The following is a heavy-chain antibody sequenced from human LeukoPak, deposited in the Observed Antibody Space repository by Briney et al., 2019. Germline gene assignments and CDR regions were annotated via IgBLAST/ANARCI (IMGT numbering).Heavy chain of an antibody. CDR2: ISWNSGSI. CDR3: AKGTRIAAAGSFDY. D-gene: IGHD6-13*01. CDR1: GFTFDYYA. V-gene: IGHV3-9*01. Sequence: GGSLRLSCAASGFTFDYYAMLWVRQAPGKGLEWVSGISWNSGSIGYADSVKGRFTISRDNAKNSLYLQMNSLRAEDTALYYCAKGTRIAAAGSFDYWGQGTLVTVSS. J-gene: IGHJ4*02.